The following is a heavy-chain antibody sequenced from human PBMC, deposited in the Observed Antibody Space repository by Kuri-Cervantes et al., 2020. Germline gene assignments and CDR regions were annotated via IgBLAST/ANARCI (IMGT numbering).Heavy chain of an antibody. J-gene: IGHJ6*03. CDR3: ARDLCYYCHMDA. CDR2: IKPDGSDE. Sequence: GESLKISCAASGFTFSTYWMSWVRQAPGKGLEWVASIKPDGSDEYYLDSVKGRFTISRDNAKNSLYLQMNSLGAEDTAVYYCARDLCYYCHMDAWGKGTTVTVSS. V-gene: IGHV3-7*01. CDR1: GFTFSTYW.